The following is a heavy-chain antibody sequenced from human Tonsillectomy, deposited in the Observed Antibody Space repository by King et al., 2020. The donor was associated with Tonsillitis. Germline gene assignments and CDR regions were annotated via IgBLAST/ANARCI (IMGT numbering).Heavy chain of an antibody. D-gene: IGHD2-15*01. J-gene: IGHJ6*02. CDR1: GFIVSSNY. CDR2: IYSGGSA. V-gene: IGHV3-53*04. CDR3: GGGEDSDFYHGMDV. Sequence: VQLVESGGGLVQPGGSLRLSCAASGFIVSSNYMSWVRQAPGTGLEWVSVIYSGGSAHYADSVKGRFTISRHNSKNTVYLQMNSLRAEDTAVYYCGGGEDSDFYHGMDVWGQGTTVTVSS.